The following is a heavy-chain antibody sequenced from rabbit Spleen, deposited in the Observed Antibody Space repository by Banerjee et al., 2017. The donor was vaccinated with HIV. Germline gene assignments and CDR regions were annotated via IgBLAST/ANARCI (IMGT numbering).Heavy chain of an antibody. Sequence: LEESGGGLVQPGGSLTLSCKASGFDFSNYYMTWVRQAPGKGPEWIADIYPGFDTTNYANSVKGRSTISRDNAQITVFLQMTSLTAADTATNFVEVIPTLMVVLVILMLPCYFVLWGQGTLVTVS. J-gene: IGHJ4*01. CDR3: EVIPTLMVVLVILMLPCYFVL. CDR2: IYPGFDTT. CDR1: GFDFSNYY. D-gene: IGHD6-1*01. V-gene: IGHV1S47*01.